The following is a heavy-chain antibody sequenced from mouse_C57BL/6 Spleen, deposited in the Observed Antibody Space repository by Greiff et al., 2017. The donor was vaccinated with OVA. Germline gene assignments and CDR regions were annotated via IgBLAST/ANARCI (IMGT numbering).Heavy chain of an antibody. CDR3: ARGDSSGYSWFAY. V-gene: IGHV1-56*01. J-gene: IGHJ3*01. CDR2: IFPGRGST. Sequence: QVQLQQSGPELVRPGASVKISCKAPGYTFTSHWMQWVRQRPGQGLEWIGEIFPGRGSTYYNEKFKGKAKLPVDTASSTAYMQLSSLTSEDSAVYFCARGDSSGYSWFAYWGQGTLVTVSA. CDR1: GYTFTSHW. D-gene: IGHD3-2*02.